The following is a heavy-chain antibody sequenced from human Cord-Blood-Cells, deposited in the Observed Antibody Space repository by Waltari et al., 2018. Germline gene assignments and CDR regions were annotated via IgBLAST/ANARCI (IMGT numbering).Heavy chain of an antibody. J-gene: IGHJ6*02. CDR2: INHSGST. CDR1: GGSFSGSY. V-gene: IGHV4-34*01. Sequence: HVQLQQWGAGLFQPSETLSLTCAVYGGSFSGSYWSWHRQPPGKGLEWIGEINHSGSTNYNPSLKSRVPISVDTSKNQFSLKLSSVTAADTAVYYCASNRLYYYYGMDVWGQGTTVTVSS. D-gene: IGHD6-25*01. CDR3: ASNRLYYYYGMDV.